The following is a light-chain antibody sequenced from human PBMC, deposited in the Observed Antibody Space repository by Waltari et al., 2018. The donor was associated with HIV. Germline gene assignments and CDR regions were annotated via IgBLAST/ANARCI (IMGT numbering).Light chain of an antibody. CDR2: GAS. J-gene: IGKJ5*01. CDR3: QQYYKWPLT. CDR1: QSVSSK. V-gene: IGKV3D-15*01. Sequence: EIVMLQSPATLSVSPGERATLSCRASQSVSSKLAWYQQKPGQAPRLLIYGASTRSTGIPGRFNGSESGTEFILTISSLQSEDCAVYYCQQYYKWPLTFGQGTRLEIK.